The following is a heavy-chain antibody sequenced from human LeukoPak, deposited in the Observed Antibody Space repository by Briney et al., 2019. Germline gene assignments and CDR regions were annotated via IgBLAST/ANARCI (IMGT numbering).Heavy chain of an antibody. CDR3: ARASAQWSDY. CDR1: GYTITTYG. D-gene: IGHD2-15*01. J-gene: IGHJ4*02. V-gene: IGHV1-18*01. CDR2: ISGYNGNT. Sequence: ASVKVSCKASGYTITTYGISWVRQAPGQGLEWMGWISGYNGNTNYAQKFRGRVTMTTDTSTSTAYMELRSLRSDDTAVYYCARASAQWSDYWGQGTLITVSS.